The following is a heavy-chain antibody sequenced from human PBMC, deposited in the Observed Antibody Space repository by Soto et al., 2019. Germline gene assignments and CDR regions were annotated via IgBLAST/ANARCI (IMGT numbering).Heavy chain of an antibody. V-gene: IGHV3-30-3*01. CDR3: AREGAYCGGDCYEGRDY. D-gene: IGHD2-21*02. CDR2: ISYDGSNK. CDR1: GFTFSSYA. J-gene: IGHJ4*02. Sequence: QVQLVEYGGCGVQPGRSLRLSCAASGFTFSSYAMHWVRQATGKGLEWVAVISYDGSNKYYADSVKGRFTISRDNSKNTLYLQMNSLRAEDTAVYYCAREGAYCGGDCYEGRDYWGQGTLVTVSS.